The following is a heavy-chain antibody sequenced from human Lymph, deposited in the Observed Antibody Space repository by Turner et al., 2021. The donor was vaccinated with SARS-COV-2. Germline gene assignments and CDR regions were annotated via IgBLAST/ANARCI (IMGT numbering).Heavy chain of an antibody. CDR3: AKVRAIFGVVIGGMDV. V-gene: IGHV3-30*18. Sequence: VQLVESGGGVVQPGRSLRLSCAASGFTFSSYGMHWVRQAPGKGLEWVAVISDDGSNKYYADSVKGRFTISRDNTKKTLYLQMNSLRAEDTAVYYCAKVRAIFGVVIGGMDVWGQGTTVTVSS. CDR1: GFTFSSYG. D-gene: IGHD3-3*01. J-gene: IGHJ6*02. CDR2: ISDDGSNK.